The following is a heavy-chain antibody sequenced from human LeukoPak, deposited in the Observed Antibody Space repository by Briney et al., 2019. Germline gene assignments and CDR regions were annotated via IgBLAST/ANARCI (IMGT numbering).Heavy chain of an antibody. D-gene: IGHD5-24*01. CDR1: GFTFSSYA. V-gene: IGHV3-64*01. CDR3: ARDRAQMASDTLDI. Sequence: PGGSLRLSCAASGFTFSSYAMHWVRQAPGKGLDYVSSISSNGGSTYYGNSVKGRFTISRDNSKNTLYLQMGSLRAEDMAVYYCARDRAQMASDTLDIWGQGTMVTVSS. CDR2: ISSNGGST. J-gene: IGHJ3*02.